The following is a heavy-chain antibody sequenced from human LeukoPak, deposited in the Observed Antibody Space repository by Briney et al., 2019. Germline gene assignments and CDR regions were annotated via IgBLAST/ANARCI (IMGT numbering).Heavy chain of an antibody. CDR3: AGGQLLGGPFDY. J-gene: IGHJ4*02. CDR1: GFTFSRYS. D-gene: IGHD2-2*01. Sequence: GGSLRLSCESSGFTFSRYSMHWVRQAPGKGLEWVAVISYDGSNKYYADSVKGRFTISRDNSKNTLYLQMNSLRAEDTAVYYCAGGQLLGGPFDYWGQGTLVTVSS. CDR2: ISYDGSNK. V-gene: IGHV3-30-3*01.